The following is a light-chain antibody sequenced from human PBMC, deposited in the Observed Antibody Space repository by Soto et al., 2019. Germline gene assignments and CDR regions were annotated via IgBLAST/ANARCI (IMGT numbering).Light chain of an antibody. J-gene: IGKJ2*01. CDR3: QQYGGSPYT. CDR2: GAS. CDR1: QSVRSNY. Sequence: EIVLTQSPGTLSLSPGERATLSCRASQSVRSNYLAWYQQKPGQAPRLLIYGASSRATGIPHRFSGTGSGTDFTLTISRLEPEDFAVYYCQQYGGSPYTFGQGTKLEIK. V-gene: IGKV3-20*01.